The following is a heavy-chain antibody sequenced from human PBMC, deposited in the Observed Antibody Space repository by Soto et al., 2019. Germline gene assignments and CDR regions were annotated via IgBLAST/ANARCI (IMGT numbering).Heavy chain of an antibody. Sequence: QVQLVQSGAEVKKPGASVKVSCKASGYTFTSDDINWVRQATGQGLEWMGWMNPNSGNTGYAQKFQGRVTMTRNTSISTVYMELSSVRSEDTAVYYCARGDYYDSSGYYRIDYWGQGTLVTVSS. CDR3: ARGDYYDSSGYYRIDY. V-gene: IGHV1-8*01. CDR1: GYTFTSDD. D-gene: IGHD3-22*01. CDR2: MNPNSGNT. J-gene: IGHJ4*02.